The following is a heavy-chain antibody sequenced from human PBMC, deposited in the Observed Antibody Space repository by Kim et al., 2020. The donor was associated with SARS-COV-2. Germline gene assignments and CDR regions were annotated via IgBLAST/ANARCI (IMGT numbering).Heavy chain of an antibody. CDR1: GGSISSSSYY. Sequence: SETLSLTCTVSGGSISSSSYYWGWIRQPPGKGLEWIGSIYYSGSTYYNPSLKSRVTISVDTSKNQFSLKLSSVTAADTAVYYCARGRPAAGTSWGQGTLVTVSS. CDR3: ARGRPAAGTS. CDR2: IYYSGST. V-gene: IGHV4-39*01. D-gene: IGHD6-13*01. J-gene: IGHJ4*02.